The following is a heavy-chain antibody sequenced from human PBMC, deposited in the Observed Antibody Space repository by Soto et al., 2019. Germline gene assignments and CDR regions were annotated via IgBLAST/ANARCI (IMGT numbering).Heavy chain of an antibody. D-gene: IGHD3-10*01. Sequence: EVQLLESGGGLVQPGGSLRLSCAASGFTFSSYAMSWVRQAPGKGLEWVSAISGSGGSTYYADSVKGRFTISRDNSKNTLYLQMNSLRAEDTAVYYCAKDGRLWFGELSDAFDIWGQGTMVTVSS. V-gene: IGHV3-23*01. CDR3: AKDGRLWFGELSDAFDI. J-gene: IGHJ3*02. CDR2: ISGSGGST. CDR1: GFTFSSYA.